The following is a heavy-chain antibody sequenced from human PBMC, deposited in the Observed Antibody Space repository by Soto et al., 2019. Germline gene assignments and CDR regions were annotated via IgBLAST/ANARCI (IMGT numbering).Heavy chain of an antibody. CDR2: ISAYNGNT. J-gene: IGHJ6*02. V-gene: IGHV1-18*01. D-gene: IGHD4-17*01. CDR1: GYTFTSYG. Sequence: GASVKVSCKASGYTFTSYGLSWVRQAPGQGLEWMGWISAYNGNTNYAQKLQGRVTMTTDTSTSTAYMELRSLRSDDTAVYYCARDGANGDYAYYYYGMDVWGQGTTVTVSS. CDR3: ARDGANGDYAYYYYGMDV.